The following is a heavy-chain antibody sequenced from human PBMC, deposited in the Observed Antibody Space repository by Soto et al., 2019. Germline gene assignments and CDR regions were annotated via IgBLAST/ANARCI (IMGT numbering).Heavy chain of an antibody. CDR2: ISSSGSTI. CDR1: GFTFSSYE. V-gene: IGHV3-48*03. Sequence: PGGSLRLSSAASGFTFSSYEMNWVRQAPGKGLEWVSYISSSGSTIYYAGSVKGRFTISRDNAKNSLYLQMNSLRAEDTAVYYCARDTIFGVVTHYYYYYGMDVWGRGTTVTSP. CDR3: ARDTIFGVVTHYYYYYGMDV. D-gene: IGHD3-3*01. J-gene: IGHJ6*02.